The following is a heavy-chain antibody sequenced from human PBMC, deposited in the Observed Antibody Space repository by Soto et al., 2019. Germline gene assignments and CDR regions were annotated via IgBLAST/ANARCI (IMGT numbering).Heavy chain of an antibody. Sequence: GAWVKVSSKASGYTFTSYGISWVRPAPGQGLEWMGWITAYNGNTNYPQKHQGRDTMTTDTSTSTDYVELRSLRSDDTAVYYFERAAAGTKFDYWGQGTLVTVSS. D-gene: IGHD6-13*01. CDR2: ITAYNGNT. J-gene: IGHJ4*02. V-gene: IGHV1-18*01. CDR3: ERAAAGTKFDY. CDR1: GYTFTSYG.